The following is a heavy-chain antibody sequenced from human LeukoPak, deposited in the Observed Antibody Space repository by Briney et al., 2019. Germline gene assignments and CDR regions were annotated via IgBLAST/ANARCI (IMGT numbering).Heavy chain of an antibody. V-gene: IGHV3-30*02. CDR1: GFTFSIYG. Sequence: GGSLRLSCTASGFTFSIYGMHWVRQAPGKRLEWVAFIRSDGSIKYYADSVKGRFTVSRDNSKNTLYLQMNSLRTEDTAVYYCAKDVPAGYFDYWGQGTLVTVSS. CDR2: IRSDGSIK. J-gene: IGHJ4*02. CDR3: AKDVPAGYFDY. D-gene: IGHD2-2*01.